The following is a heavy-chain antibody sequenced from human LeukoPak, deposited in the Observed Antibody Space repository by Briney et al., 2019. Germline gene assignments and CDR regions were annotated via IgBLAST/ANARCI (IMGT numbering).Heavy chain of an antibody. Sequence: PSETLSLTCTVSGGSISSYYWRWIRQPAGKGLEWIGRIYTSGSTNCNPSLKSRVTMSVDTSKNQFSLKLSSVTATDTAVYYCVRDWSVGVRGAIVYRGQGTLVTVSS. CDR1: GGSISSYY. D-gene: IGHD3-10*01. J-gene: IGHJ4*02. CDR3: VRDWSVGVRGAIVY. CDR2: IYTSGST. V-gene: IGHV4-4*07.